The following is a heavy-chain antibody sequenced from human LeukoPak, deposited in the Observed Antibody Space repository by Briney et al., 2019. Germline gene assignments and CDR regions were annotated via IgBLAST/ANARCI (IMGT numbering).Heavy chain of an antibody. CDR3: VRERGPYDAFDI. CDR1: GFTFGNYG. Sequence: GRSLRLSCAASGFTFGNYGMHWVRQAPGKGLEWVSVIWSDGNNKFYVDSVKGRFTIFRDNSKNTLDLQLNSLRAEDTAMYYCVRERGPYDAFDIWGQGTMVTVSS. V-gene: IGHV3-33*01. CDR2: IWSDGNNK. J-gene: IGHJ3*02.